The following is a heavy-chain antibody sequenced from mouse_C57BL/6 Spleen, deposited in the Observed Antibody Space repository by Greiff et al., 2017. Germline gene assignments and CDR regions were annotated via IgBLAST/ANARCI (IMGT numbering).Heavy chain of an antibody. D-gene: IGHD1-1*01. Sequence: EVKLVESGPELVKPGASVKIPCKASGYTFTDYNMDWVKQSHGKSLEWIGDINPNNGGTIYNQKFKGKATLTVDKSSSTAYMELRSLTSEDTAVYYCARDSLQGGFAYWGQGTLVTVSA. CDR3: ARDSLQGGFAY. CDR2: INPNNGGT. CDR1: GYTFTDYN. V-gene: IGHV1-18*01. J-gene: IGHJ3*01.